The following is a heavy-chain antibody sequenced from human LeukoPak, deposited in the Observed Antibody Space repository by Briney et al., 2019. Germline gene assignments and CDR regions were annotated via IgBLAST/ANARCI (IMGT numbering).Heavy chain of an antibody. CDR3: ARGPSITIFGVVIIDGPELFDP. CDR1: GYTFTSYA. J-gene: IGHJ5*02. CDR2: INTNTGNP. D-gene: IGHD3-3*01. Sequence: GASVKVSCKASGYTFTSYAMNWVRQAPGQGLEWMGWINTNTGNPTYAQGFTGRFVFSLDTSVSTAYLQISSLKAEDTAVYYCARGPSITIFGVVIIDGPELFDPWGQGTLVTVSS. V-gene: IGHV7-4-1*02.